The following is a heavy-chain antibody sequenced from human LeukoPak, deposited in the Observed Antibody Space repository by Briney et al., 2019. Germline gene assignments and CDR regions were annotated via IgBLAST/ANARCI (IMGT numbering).Heavy chain of an antibody. CDR3: TTEDTCSGGSCYPDINDY. CDR2: IKSKTDGGTT. CDR1: GFTFSSYS. V-gene: IGHV3-15*01. Sequence: PGGSLRLSCAASGFTFSSYSMNWVRQAPGKGLEWVGRIKSKTDGGTTDYAAPVKGRFTISRDDSKNTLYLQMNSLKTEDTAVYYCTTEDTCSGGSCYPDINDYWGQGTLVTVSS. D-gene: IGHD2-15*01. J-gene: IGHJ4*02.